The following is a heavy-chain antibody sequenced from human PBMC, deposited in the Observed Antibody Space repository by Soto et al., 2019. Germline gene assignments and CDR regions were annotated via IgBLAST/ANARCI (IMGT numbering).Heavy chain of an antibody. Sequence: GASVKVSCKASGYTFTSYGISWVRQAPGQGLEWMGWISAYNGNTNYAQKLQGRVTMTTDTSTSTAYMELRILRSDDTAVYYCARDYYDFRSGYPDYWGQGTLVTVSS. CDR3: ARDYYDFRSGYPDY. J-gene: IGHJ4*02. CDR2: ISAYNGNT. V-gene: IGHV1-18*04. D-gene: IGHD3-3*01. CDR1: GYTFTSYG.